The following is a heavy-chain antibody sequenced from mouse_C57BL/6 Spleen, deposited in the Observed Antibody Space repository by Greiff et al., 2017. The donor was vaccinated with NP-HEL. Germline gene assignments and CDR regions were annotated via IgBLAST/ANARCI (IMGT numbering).Heavy chain of an antibody. V-gene: IGHV1-15*01. CDR1: GYTFTDYE. CDR2: IDPETGGT. J-gene: IGHJ2*01. CDR3: TNIYYDPPFGY. D-gene: IGHD2-4*01. Sequence: QVQLQQSGAELVRPGASVTLSCKASGYTFTDYEMHWVKQTPVHGLEWIGAIDPETGGTAYNQKFKGKAILTADKSSSTAYMELRSLTSEDSAVYYCTNIYYDPPFGYWGQGTTLTVSS.